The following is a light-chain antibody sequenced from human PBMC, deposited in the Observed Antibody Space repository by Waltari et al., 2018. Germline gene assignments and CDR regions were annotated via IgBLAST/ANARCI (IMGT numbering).Light chain of an antibody. Sequence: AIRITQSPSSLSASTGDRVTITCRASQGISSYLAWYQQKPGKAPKFLIYAASTLQSGVPSRFSGSGSGTDFTLTISCLQSEDFGIYYCQQYNNWPLTFGPGTKVDIK. CDR3: QQYNNWPLT. V-gene: IGKV1-8*01. CDR1: QGISSY. J-gene: IGKJ3*01. CDR2: AAS.